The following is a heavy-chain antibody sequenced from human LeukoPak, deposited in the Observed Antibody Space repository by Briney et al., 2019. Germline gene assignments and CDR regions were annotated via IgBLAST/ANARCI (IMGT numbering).Heavy chain of an antibody. CDR1: GGSISSSY. CDR3: ARHDPGWFDP. J-gene: IGHJ5*02. CDR2: IHYSGST. Sequence: PSETLTLTCTVSGGSISSSYWSWIRQPPGKGLEWIGYIHYSGSTNYNPSLKSRATISVDTSKAHFSLKLSSATATDTAAYYCARHDPGWFDPWGQGTLVTVSS. D-gene: IGHD7-27*01. V-gene: IGHV4-59*08.